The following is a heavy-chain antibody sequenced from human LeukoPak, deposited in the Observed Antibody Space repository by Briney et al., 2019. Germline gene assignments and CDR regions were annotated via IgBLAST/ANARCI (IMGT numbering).Heavy chain of an antibody. CDR1: GFTYSSYW. V-gene: IGHV3-7*05. Sequence: GGSLRLSCVAPGFTYSSYWMSWVRQAPGKGLEWVANIKEDGSEKYYVDSVKGRFTVSRDNTKNSLYLQMNSLRAEDTAVYYCAREDLVVDARGWWFDPWGQGTLVTVSS. J-gene: IGHJ5*02. CDR3: AREDLVVDARGWWFDP. CDR2: IKEDGSEK. D-gene: IGHD2-8*02.